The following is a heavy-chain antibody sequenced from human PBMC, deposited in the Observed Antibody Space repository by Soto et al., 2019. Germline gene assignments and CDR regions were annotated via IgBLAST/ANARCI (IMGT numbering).Heavy chain of an antibody. D-gene: IGHD3-10*01. CDR3: ARMVRGSNIDYYHYMDV. CDR2: ISANNGDT. V-gene: IGHV1-18*01. CDR1: GYTFTNHG. J-gene: IGHJ6*03. Sequence: QVQLVQSGAEVKKPGASVQASCKASGYTFTNHGISWVRQAPGQGLEGLGWISANNGDTNYAQKVQGRVTVTTDRSTSTGYMELRSLSSQDTAVYYCARMVRGSNIDYYHYMDVWGKGTTVTVSS.